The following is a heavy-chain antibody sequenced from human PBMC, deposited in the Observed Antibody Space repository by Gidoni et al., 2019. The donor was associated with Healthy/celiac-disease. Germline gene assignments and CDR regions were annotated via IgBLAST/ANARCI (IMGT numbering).Heavy chain of an antibody. V-gene: IGHV1-69*01. CDR1: GGTVSSYA. Sequence: QVQLVQSGAEVKKPGSSVTVSGKASGGTVSSYAISWVRQALGQGLEWMGGIIPIFGTANYAQKFQGRVTITADESTSTAYMELSSLRSEDTAVYYCARDQDIVVVPAATGRGSYYYYGMDVWGQGTTVTVSS. D-gene: IGHD2-2*01. J-gene: IGHJ6*02. CDR3: ARDQDIVVVPAATGRGSYYYYGMDV. CDR2: IIPIFGTA.